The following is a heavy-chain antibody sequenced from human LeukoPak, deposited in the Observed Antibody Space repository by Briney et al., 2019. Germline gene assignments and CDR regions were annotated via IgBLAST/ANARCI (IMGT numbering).Heavy chain of an antibody. CDR1: GFTFSSYS. CDR3: ARDRFYCSGGSCYGPTDY. V-gene: IGHV3-21*01. Sequence: GGSLRLSCAASGFTFSSYSTNWVRQAPGKGLEWVSSISSSSSYIYYADSVKGRFTISRDNAKNSLYLQMNSLRAEDTAVYYCARDRFYCSGGSCYGPTDYWGQGTLVTVSS. CDR2: ISSSSSYI. D-gene: IGHD2-15*01. J-gene: IGHJ4*02.